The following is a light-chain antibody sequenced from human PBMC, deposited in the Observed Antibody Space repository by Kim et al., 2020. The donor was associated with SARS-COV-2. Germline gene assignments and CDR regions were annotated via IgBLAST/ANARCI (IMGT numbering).Light chain of an antibody. CDR1: RLVYKY. CDR2: QDT. Sequence: SLSPGQTASITFSGDRLVYKYVCCYQQKPGPSPVVVIYQDTKRPSGIPERFSGSNSGNTATLTISGTQAMDEADYYCHVWDSTTTVFGGGTQLTVL. V-gene: IGLV3-1*01. CDR3: HVWDSTTTV. J-gene: IGLJ2*01.